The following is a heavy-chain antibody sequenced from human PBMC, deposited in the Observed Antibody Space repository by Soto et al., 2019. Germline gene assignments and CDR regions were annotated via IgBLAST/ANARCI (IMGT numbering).Heavy chain of an antibody. CDR3: AGVHVDTAMVVDY. CDR1: GGSISSGDYY. D-gene: IGHD5-18*01. CDR2: IYYSGST. Sequence: QVQLQESGPGLVKPSQTLSLTCTVSGGSISSGDYYWSWIRQPPGKGLEWIGYIYYSGSTYYNPSLKSRVTITVDTSKNQFSLKRSSVTAADTAVYYCAGVHVDTAMVVDYWGQGTLVTVSS. J-gene: IGHJ4*02. V-gene: IGHV4-30-4*01.